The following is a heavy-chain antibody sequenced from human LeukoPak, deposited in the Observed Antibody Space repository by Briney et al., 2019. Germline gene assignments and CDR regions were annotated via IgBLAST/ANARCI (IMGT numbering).Heavy chain of an antibody. V-gene: IGHV4-59*01. J-gene: IGHJ4*02. D-gene: IGHD3-9*01. CDR2: IYYSGST. Sequence: PSETLSLTCTVSGGSISYYYWSWIRQPPGKGLEWIGYIYYSGSTNYNPSLKSRVTISVDTSKNQFSLKLSSVTAADTAVYYCARGGYDILTGYYKSPHDYWGQGTLVTVSS. CDR1: GGSISYYY. CDR3: ARGGYDILTGYYKSPHDY.